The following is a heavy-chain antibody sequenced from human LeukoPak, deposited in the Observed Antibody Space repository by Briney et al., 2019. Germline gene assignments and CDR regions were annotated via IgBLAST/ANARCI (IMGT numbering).Heavy chain of an antibody. CDR1: GYTFPNIW. V-gene: IGHV5-51*01. CDR2: IYPGDFDT. CDR3: ARLVWNNGNYLDY. D-gene: IGHD1/OR15-1a*01. Sequence: GASLKISCKVSGYTFPNIWIGWVRQMPGKGLGWMGEIYPGDFDTRYSPSFQGQVTIYTDKSMNTANLQWSSLKASDTAMYYCARLVWNNGNYLDYWGQGTLVTVSS. J-gene: IGHJ4*02.